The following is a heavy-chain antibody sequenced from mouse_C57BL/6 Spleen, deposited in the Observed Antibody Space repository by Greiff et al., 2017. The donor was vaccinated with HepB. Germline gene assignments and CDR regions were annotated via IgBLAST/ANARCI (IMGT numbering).Heavy chain of an antibody. CDR1: GFTFSSYT. Sequence: VQLKESGGGLVKPGGSLKLSCAASGFTFSSYTMSWVRQTPEKRLEWVATISGGGGNTYYPDSVKGRFTISRDNAKNTLYLQMSSLRSEDTALYYCARLPRGREYLDYWGQGTTLTVSS. D-gene: IGHD3-3*01. CDR2: ISGGGGNT. J-gene: IGHJ2*01. CDR3: ARLPRGREYLDY. V-gene: IGHV5-9*01.